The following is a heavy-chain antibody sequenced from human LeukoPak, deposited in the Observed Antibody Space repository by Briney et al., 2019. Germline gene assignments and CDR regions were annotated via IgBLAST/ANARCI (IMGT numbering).Heavy chain of an antibody. CDR3: ARDSRFHGMDV. CDR2: INPSGGST. J-gene: IGHJ6*02. Sequence: ASVKVSCKASGYTFTRYYMHWVRQAPGQGLEWMGIINPSGGSTSYAQKFQGRVTMTRDTSTSTVYMELSSLRSEDTAVYYCARDSRFHGMDVWGQGTTVTVSS. V-gene: IGHV1-46*01. CDR1: GYTFTRYY.